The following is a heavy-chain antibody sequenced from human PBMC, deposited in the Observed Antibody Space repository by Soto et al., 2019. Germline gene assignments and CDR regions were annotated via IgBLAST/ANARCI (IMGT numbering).Heavy chain of an antibody. D-gene: IGHD2-2*01. CDR1: GYSFTSYW. V-gene: IGHV5-51*01. CDR3: ARQGHLGYCISTSCPVDY. CDR2: IYPGDSDT. Sequence: GASLKISCKGSGYSFTSYWIGWVRQMPGKGLEWMGIIYPGDSDTRYSPSFQGQVTISADKSISTAYLQWSSLKASDTAMYYCARQGHLGYCISTSCPVDYWGQGTLVTVSS. J-gene: IGHJ4*02.